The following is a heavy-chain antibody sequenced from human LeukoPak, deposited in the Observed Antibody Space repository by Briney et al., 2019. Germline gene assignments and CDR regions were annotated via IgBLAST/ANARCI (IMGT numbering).Heavy chain of an antibody. J-gene: IGHJ3*02. CDR3: ARKGSPGSGYYRRAFDI. CDR1: GGSISSYY. D-gene: IGHD3-22*01. Sequence: SETLSLTCTVSGGSISSYYWSWIRQPPGKGLEWIGEINHSGSTNYNPSLRSRVTISVDTSKNQFSLKLSSVTAADTAVYYCARKGSPGSGYYRRAFDIWGQGTMVTVSS. CDR2: INHSGST. V-gene: IGHV4-34*01.